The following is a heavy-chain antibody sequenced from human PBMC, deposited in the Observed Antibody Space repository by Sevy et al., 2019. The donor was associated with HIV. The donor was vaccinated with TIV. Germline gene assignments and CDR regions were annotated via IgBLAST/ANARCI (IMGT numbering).Heavy chain of an antibody. Sequence: GGSLRLSCAASGFAFTNYYAMHWVRQAPGKGLEWVALISYDGSDKYYADSVKGRFTSSRDNLKNTLYLQMNSLTTEDTAVYYCARPRANYVDHYFFFAMDVWGQGTTVTVSS. J-gene: IGHJ6*02. CDR2: ISYDGSDK. CDR1: GFAFTNYYA. D-gene: IGHD4-17*01. CDR3: ARPRANYVDHYFFFAMDV. V-gene: IGHV3-30-3*01.